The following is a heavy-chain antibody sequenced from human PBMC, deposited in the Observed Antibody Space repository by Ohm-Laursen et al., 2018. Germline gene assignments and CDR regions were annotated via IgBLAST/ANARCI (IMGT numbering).Heavy chain of an antibody. Sequence: GSLRLSCTASGFPFSGYSMNWVRQAPGKGLEWISYISHASSHIYYADSVKGRFTISRDNARNSVYLEMSSLRADDTAVYYCARDGGSYQDDVFDIWGQGTMVTVSS. J-gene: IGHJ3*02. CDR2: ISHASSHI. CDR3: ARDGGSYQDDVFDI. V-gene: IGHV3-48*01. CDR1: GFPFSGYS. D-gene: IGHD3-16*01.